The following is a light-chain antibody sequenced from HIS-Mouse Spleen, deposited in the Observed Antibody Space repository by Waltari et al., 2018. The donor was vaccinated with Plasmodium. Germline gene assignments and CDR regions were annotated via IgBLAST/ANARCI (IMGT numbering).Light chain of an antibody. J-gene: IGLJ3*02. CDR1: ALPKKY. Sequence: SYELTQPPSVSVPPGQTARITCSGGALPKKYAYWYQQKSGQAPVLVIYEDSKRPSGIPERVSGSSSGTMATLTISGAQVEDEADYYCYSTDSSGNHRVFGGGTKLTVL. CDR2: EDS. CDR3: YSTDSSGNHRV. V-gene: IGLV3-10*01.